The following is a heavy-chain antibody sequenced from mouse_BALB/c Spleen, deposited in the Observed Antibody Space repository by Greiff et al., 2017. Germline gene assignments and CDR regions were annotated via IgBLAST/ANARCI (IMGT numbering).Heavy chain of an antibody. CDR1: GYTFTDYE. CDR2: IDPETGGT. CDR3: TRKRDRYAVDY. J-gene: IGHJ2*01. Sequence: QVQLQQSGAELVRPGASVTLSCKASGYTFTDYEMHWVKQTPVHGLEWIGAIDPETGGTAYNQKFKGKATLTADKSSSTAYMELRSLTSEDSAVYYCTRKRDRYAVDYWGQGTTLTVSS. V-gene: IGHV1-15*01. D-gene: IGHD2-14*01.